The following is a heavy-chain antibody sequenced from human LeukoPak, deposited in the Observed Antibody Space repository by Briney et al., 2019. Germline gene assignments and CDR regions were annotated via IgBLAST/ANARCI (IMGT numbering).Heavy chain of an antibody. CDR3: ARVRVREVIRVYNWFDP. D-gene: IGHD3-10*01. Sequence: PSETLSLTCTVSGGSISNSFYYWGWIRQPPGKGLEGIGNLNYSGSNYYNPSLKSRVTISVDTSKNQFSLKLSSVTAADTAVYYCARVRVREVIRVYNWFDPWGQGTLVTVSS. J-gene: IGHJ5*02. CDR2: LNYSGSN. CDR1: GGSISNSFYY. V-gene: IGHV4-39*01.